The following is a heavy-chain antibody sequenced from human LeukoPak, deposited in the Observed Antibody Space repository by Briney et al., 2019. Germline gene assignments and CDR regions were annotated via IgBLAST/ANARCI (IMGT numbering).Heavy chain of an antibody. CDR3: AREKMEVGYYGLDV. CDR1: GGTFDNSA. D-gene: IGHD2-8*01. V-gene: IGHV1-69*04. Sequence: SVKVSCKASGGTFDNSAINWVRQAPGQGLEWMGRVIPILNIPNYAQKLQGRVTIAADKSTSTAYMELSSLRSDDTAVYYCAREKMEVGYYGLDVWGQGTTVTVSS. CDR2: VIPILNIP. J-gene: IGHJ6*02.